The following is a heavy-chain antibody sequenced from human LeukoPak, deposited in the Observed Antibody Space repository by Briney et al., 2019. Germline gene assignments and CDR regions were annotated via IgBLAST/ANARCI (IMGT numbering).Heavy chain of an antibody. CDR2: IIPILGIA. D-gene: IGHD2-8*01. J-gene: IGHJ6*02. CDR3: ATNGKYYYGMDD. CDR1: GGTFSSYA. Sequence: SVKVSCRASGGTFSSYAISWVRQAPGQGLEWMGRIIPILGIANYAQKFQGRVTITADKSTSTAYMEPSSLRSEDTAVYYCATNGKYYYGMDDWAKGPRSPSP. V-gene: IGHV1-69*04.